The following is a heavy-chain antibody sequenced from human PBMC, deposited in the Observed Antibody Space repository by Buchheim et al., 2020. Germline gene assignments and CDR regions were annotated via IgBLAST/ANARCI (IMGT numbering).Heavy chain of an antibody. Sequence: QVQLQESGPGLVKPSQTLSLTCTVSGDSISSGDYYWTWIRQPAGKGLEYIGRIYTSGSTNYKSSLKSRVTISVDTSKNQFSLKLNSVTAADTAMYYCARRTRLTGDSWWFDHWGQGIL. J-gene: IGHJ5*02. V-gene: IGHV4-61*02. CDR2: IYTSGST. D-gene: IGHD7-27*01. CDR1: GDSISSGDYY. CDR3: ARRTRLTGDSWWFDH.